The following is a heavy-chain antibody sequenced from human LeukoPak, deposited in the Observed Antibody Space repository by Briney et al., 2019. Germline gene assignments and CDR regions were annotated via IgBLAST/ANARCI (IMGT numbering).Heavy chain of an antibody. V-gene: IGHV4-61*02. Sequence: PSQTLSLTCTVSGGSISSGSYYWSWIRQPAGKGLEWIGRIYTSGSTNYNPSLKSRVTISVDTSKNQFSLKLSSVTAADTAVYYCAREPDAVRFYYYFGYWGQGTLVTVSS. CDR3: AREPDAVRFYYYFGY. J-gene: IGHJ4*02. CDR1: GGSISSGSYY. CDR2: IYTSGST. D-gene: IGHD2-15*01.